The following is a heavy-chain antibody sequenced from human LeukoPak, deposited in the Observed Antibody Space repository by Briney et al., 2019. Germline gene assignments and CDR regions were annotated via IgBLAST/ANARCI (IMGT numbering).Heavy chain of an antibody. V-gene: IGHV3-33*01. CDR1: GFTFSSYG. D-gene: IGHD6-19*01. J-gene: IGHJ4*02. CDR2: IWYYGSNK. Sequence: PGGSLRLSRAASGFTFSSYGMHWVRQAPGKGLEWVAVIWYYGSNKYYADSVKGRFTTSRDNSKNTLYLQMNSLRAEDTAVYYCASGGSGWDWGQGTLVTVSS. CDR3: ASGGSGWD.